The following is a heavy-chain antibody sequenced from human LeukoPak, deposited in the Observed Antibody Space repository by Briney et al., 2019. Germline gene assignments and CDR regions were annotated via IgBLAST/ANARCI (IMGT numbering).Heavy chain of an antibody. CDR1: GGSFSGYY. V-gene: IGHV4-34*01. J-gene: IGHJ5*02. CDR3: ARGARDIVVVPAAKPWFDP. Sequence: SETLSLTCAVYGGSFSGYYWSWIRQTPGKGLEWIGEINHSGSTNYNPSLKSRVTISVDTSKNQFSLKLSSVTAADTAVYYRARGARDIVVVPAAKPWFDPWGQGTLVTVSS. CDR2: INHSGST. D-gene: IGHD2-2*01.